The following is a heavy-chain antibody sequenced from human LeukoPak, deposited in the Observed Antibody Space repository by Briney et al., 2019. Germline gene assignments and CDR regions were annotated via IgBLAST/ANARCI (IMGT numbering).Heavy chain of an antibody. CDR2: INHSGST. CDR1: GGSFSGYY. CDR3: ARGRSKRTGGISDKPTVY. V-gene: IGHV4-34*01. D-gene: IGHD4-23*01. Sequence: PSETLPLTCAVYGGSFSGYYWSWIRQPPGKGLEWIGEINHSGSTNYNPSLKSRVTISVDTSKNQFSLKLSSVTAADTAVYYCARGRSKRTGGISDKPTVYWGQGTLVTVSS. J-gene: IGHJ4*02.